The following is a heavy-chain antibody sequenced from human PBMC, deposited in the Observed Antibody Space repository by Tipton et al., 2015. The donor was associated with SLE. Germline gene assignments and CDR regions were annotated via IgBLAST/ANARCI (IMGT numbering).Heavy chain of an antibody. CDR3: ASQVGRGLWYFDL. CDR2: IYHTGRT. CDR1: GYSIISDSY. D-gene: IGHD3/OR15-3a*01. Sequence: LRLSCAVSGYSIISDSYWGWIRRPPGKALDWIGTIYHTGRTYYNPSLKSRGTISVDTSGNQFSLTLSSVTAADTAVYYCASQVGRGLWYFDLWGRGTLVTVSS. V-gene: IGHV4-38-2*01. J-gene: IGHJ2*01.